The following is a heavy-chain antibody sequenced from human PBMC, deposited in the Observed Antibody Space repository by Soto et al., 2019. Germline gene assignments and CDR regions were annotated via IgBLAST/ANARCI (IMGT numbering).Heavy chain of an antibody. CDR1: GDSVSSNSAA. D-gene: IGHD6-13*01. CDR2: TYYRSKWYN. J-gene: IGHJ4*02. Sequence: PSQTLSLTCVISGDSVSSNSAAWNWIRQSPSRGLEWLGRTYYRSKWYNDYAVSVKSRITINPDTSKNQFSLQLNSVTPEDTAVYYCARDLIAAAGTARLSFGYWGQGTLVTVSS. V-gene: IGHV6-1*01. CDR3: ARDLIAAAGTARLSFGY.